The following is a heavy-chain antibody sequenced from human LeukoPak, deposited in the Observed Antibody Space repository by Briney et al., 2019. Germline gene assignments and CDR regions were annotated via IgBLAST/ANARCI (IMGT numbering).Heavy chain of an antibody. CDR2: INPNGGGT. CDR1: GYTFTGYQ. V-gene: IGHV1-2*06. CDR3: ALLLWFGEFPSDH. Sequence: ASVKVSCKASGYTFTGYQMDWVRQAPGQGLEWMGRINPNGGGTKYAQKFQGRVTMTRDTSVSTAYMELSRLTSDDTAIYYCALLLWFGEFPSDHWSQGTLVTVSS. J-gene: IGHJ4*02. D-gene: IGHD3-10*01.